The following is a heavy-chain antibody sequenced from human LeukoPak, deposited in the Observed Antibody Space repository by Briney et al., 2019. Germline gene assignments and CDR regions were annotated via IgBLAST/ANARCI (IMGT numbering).Heavy chain of an antibody. J-gene: IGHJ4*02. CDR3: ARLPVIVGAWSPIDY. V-gene: IGHV1-2*02. D-gene: IGHD1-26*01. Sequence: ASVKVSCKASGYTFTGYYMHWVRRAPGQGPEWMGWINPESGGTNYAQKFQGRVTMTRDTSISTAYMELTSLRSDDTAVYYCARLPVIVGAWSPIDYWGQGTRVTVSS. CDR1: GYTFTGYY. CDR2: INPESGGT.